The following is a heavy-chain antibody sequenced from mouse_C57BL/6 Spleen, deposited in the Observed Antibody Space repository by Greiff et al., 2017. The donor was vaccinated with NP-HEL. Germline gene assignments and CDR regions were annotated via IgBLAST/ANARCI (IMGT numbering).Heavy chain of an antibody. CDR3: ARHGGQRREYYAMDY. CDR2: FYPGSGSI. J-gene: IGHJ4*01. Sequence: VQLQQSGAELVKPGASVKLSCKASGYTFTEYTIHWVKQRSGQGLEWIGWFYPGSGSIKYNEKFKDKATLTADKSSSTIYMELSRLTSEDTAVEFWARHGGQRREYYAMDYWGQGTSVTVSS. CDR1: GYTFTEYT. D-gene: IGHD3-2*02. V-gene: IGHV1-62-2*01.